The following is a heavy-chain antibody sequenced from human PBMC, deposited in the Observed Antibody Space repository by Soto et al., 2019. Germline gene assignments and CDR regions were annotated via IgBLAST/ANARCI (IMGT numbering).Heavy chain of an antibody. CDR3: ATHENSTVTTFDC. V-gene: IGHV4-4*02. CDR1: SGSISSSNW. D-gene: IGHD4-17*01. CDR2: IYHSGST. J-gene: IGHJ4*02. Sequence: QVQLQESGPGLVKPSWTLSLTCAVSSGSISSSNWWSWVRQPPGKGLAWIGEIYHSGSTNYNPSLKSRVTISVDKSKNQFSLKLSSVTAADTAVYYCATHENSTVTTFDCWGQGTLVTVSS.